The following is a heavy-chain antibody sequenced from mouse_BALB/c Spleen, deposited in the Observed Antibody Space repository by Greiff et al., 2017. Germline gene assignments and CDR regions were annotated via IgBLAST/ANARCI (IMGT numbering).Heavy chain of an antibody. CDR1: GYAFSSSW. V-gene: IGHV1-82*01. D-gene: IGHD1-2*01. CDR2: IYPGDGDT. CDR3: ARSGATAYAMDY. J-gene: IGHJ4*01. Sequence: QVQLQQSGPELVKPGASVKISCKASGYAFSSSWMNWVKQRPGQGLEWIGRIYPGDGDTNYYGKFKGKATLTADKSSSTAYMQLSSLTSVDSAVYFCARSGATAYAMDYWGQGTSVTVSS.